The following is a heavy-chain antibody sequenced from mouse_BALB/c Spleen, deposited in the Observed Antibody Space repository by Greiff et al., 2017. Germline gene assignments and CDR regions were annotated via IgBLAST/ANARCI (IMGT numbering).Heavy chain of an antibody. Sequence: VQLKESGPELVKPGASVKMSCKASGYTFTSYVMHWVKQKPGQGLEWIGYINPYNDGTKYNEKFKGKATLTSDKSSSTAYMELSSLTSEDSAVYYCARRTTAHYFDYWGQGTTLTVSS. CDR1: GYTFTSYV. V-gene: IGHV1-14*01. D-gene: IGHD1-2*01. CDR3: ARRTTAHYFDY. J-gene: IGHJ2*01. CDR2: INPYNDGT.